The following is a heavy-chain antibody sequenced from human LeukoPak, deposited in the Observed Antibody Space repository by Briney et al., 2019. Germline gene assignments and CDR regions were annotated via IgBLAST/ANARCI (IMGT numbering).Heavy chain of an antibody. J-gene: IGHJ5*02. CDR1: GYTFTSYD. D-gene: IGHD3-16*02. V-gene: IGHV1-8*01. CDR2: MNPNSGNT. Sequence: ASAKVSCKASGYTFTSYDINWVRQATGQGLEWMGWMNPNSGNTGYAQKFQGRVTMTRNTSISTAYMELSSLRSEDTAVYYCARRVITFGGVISPGDWFDPWGQGTLVTVSS. CDR3: ARRVITFGGVISPGDWFDP.